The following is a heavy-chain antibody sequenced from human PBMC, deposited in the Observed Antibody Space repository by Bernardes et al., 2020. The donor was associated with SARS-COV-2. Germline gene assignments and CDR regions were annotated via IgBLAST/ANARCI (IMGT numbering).Heavy chain of an antibody. CDR1: GFTFSSYA. J-gene: IGHJ6*02. CDR2: ISYDGSNK. D-gene: IGHD2-15*01. Sequence: GGSLRLSCAASGFTFSSYAMHWVRQAPGKGLEWVAVISYDGSNKYYADSVKGRFTISRDNSKNTLYLQMNSLRAEDTAVYYCARASGGNYYYGMDVWGQGTTVTVSS. V-gene: IGHV3-30-3*01. CDR3: ARASGGNYYYGMDV.